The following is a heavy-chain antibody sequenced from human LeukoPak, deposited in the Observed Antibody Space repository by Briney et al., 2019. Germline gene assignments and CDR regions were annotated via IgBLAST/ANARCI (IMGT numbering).Heavy chain of an antibody. D-gene: IGHD3-9*01. CDR3: ARGFYDVLTGYYYFDY. V-gene: IGHV4-4*07. CDR2: IYTSGST. CDR1: GGSISSCY. Sequence: NASETLSLTCTVSGGSISSCYWSWIRQPAGKGLEWIGRIYTSGSTNYNPSLKSRVTMSVDTSKNQFSLKLSSVTAADTAVYYCARGFYDVLTGYYYFDYWGQGTLVTVSS. J-gene: IGHJ4*02.